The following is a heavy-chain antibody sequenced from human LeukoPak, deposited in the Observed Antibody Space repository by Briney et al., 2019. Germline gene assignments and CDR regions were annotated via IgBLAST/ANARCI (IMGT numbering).Heavy chain of an antibody. V-gene: IGHV3-30*04. CDR1: GFTFSNYA. CDR3: ARGPTDDVELMVYAQSPSFDY. D-gene: IGHD2-8*01. J-gene: IGHJ4*02. Sequence: GGSLRLSCAASGFTFSNYAMHWVRQAPGKGLEWVALISYDGTNKYNADSVKGRFTISRDNSKNTLYLQMNSLRAEDTAVYYCARGPTDDVELMVYAQSPSFDYWGQGTLVTVSS. CDR2: ISYDGTNK.